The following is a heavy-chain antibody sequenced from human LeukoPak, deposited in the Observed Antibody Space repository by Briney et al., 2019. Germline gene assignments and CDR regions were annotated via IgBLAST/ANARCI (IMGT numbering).Heavy chain of an antibody. CDR1: GFSFSSCA. V-gene: IGHV3-23*01. CDR2: ISGNGDST. J-gene: IGHJ4*02. CDR3: TKGLWTGSQRLFDS. Sequence: GGSLRLSCAASGFSFSSCAMGWVRQAPGKGPEWLSAISGNGDSTYYAPSVKGRFTISRDNSKDIVYVQMNSLGAEDTAVYYCTKGLWTGSQRLFDSWGQGALVTVYS. D-gene: IGHD3-10*02.